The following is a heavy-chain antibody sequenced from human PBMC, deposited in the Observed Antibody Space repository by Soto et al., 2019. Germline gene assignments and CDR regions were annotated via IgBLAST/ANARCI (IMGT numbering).Heavy chain of an antibody. CDR3: GRGPSPRAPAGGTPYYYAMDV. J-gene: IGHJ6*02. CDR1: GYDFTAYD. D-gene: IGHD6-13*01. Sequence: ASVKVCCKASGYDFTAYDINWVRQASGQGLEWMGWMNPINGATGSARRFQGRVSMTRNTATGTAYLELTSLRSYDSAVYYCGRGPSPRAPAGGTPYYYAMDVWGQGTTVTVSS. V-gene: IGHV1-8*02. CDR2: MNPINGAT.